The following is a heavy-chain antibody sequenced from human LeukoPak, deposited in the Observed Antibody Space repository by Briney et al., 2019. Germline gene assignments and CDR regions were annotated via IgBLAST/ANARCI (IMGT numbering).Heavy chain of an antibody. CDR2: ISGSGGDT. V-gene: IGHV3-23*01. CDR3: AKNIIAAAGMMDY. D-gene: IGHD6-13*01. Sequence: QPGGSLRLSCAASGSTLGTMPMAGVPRVQGKGWEGVSVISGSGGDTYYADSVKGRFTISRDNSKNTLYLQMNTLRAEDTAVYYCAKNIIAAAGMMDYWGQGTLVTVSS. CDR1: GSTLGTMP. J-gene: IGHJ4*02.